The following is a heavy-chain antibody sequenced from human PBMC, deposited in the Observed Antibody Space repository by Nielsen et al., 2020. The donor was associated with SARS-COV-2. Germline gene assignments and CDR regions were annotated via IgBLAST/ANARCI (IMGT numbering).Heavy chain of an antibody. V-gene: IGHV1-46*01. CDR1: GYTFTNNY. D-gene: IGHD3-22*01. Sequence: GESLKISCKASGYTFTNNYMHWVRQAPGQGLEWMGLINPTNGGTTYAQKFLGTVTMTRDTSTSTVYMELSSLRSDDTAVYYCARDSSGTYRRVDYWGQGTLVTVSS. CDR3: ARDSSGTYRRVDY. J-gene: IGHJ4*02. CDR2: INPTNGGT.